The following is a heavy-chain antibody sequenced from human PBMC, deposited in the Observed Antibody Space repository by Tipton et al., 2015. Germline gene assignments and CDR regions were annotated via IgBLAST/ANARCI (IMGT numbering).Heavy chain of an antibody. CDR2: IDGSGGNI. D-gene: IGHD1-7*01. CDR3: AEKERGNFPFVN. J-gene: IGHJ4*02. Sequence: SLRLSCAASGFTFSTYAVAWVRQAPGEGLEWVSSIDGSGGNIDYADSVKGRFTISRDNSKNTYLQMNSLRAEDTAVYYCAEKERGNFPFVNWGRGTLVTVSS. V-gene: IGHV3-23*01. CDR1: GFTFSTYA.